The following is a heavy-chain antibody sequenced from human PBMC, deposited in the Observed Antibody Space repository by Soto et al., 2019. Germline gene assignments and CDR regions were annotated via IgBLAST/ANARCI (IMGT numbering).Heavy chain of an antibody. D-gene: IGHD3-22*01. Sequence: ASVNGSCKSAGYTFTSYYMHWVRQAPGQGLEWMGIINPSGGSTSYAQRFQGRVTMTRDTSTSTVYMELSSLRSEDTAVYYCARFLAAPYDMIWGQGTLVTVSS. CDR2: INPSGGST. J-gene: IGHJ4*02. CDR3: ARFLAAPYDMI. CDR1: GYTFTSYY. V-gene: IGHV1-46*01.